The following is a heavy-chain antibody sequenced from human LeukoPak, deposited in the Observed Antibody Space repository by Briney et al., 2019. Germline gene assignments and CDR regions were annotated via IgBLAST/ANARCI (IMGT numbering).Heavy chain of an antibody. CDR1: GFTFDDYA. CDR2: ISWNSGSI. CDR3: AKDPSSSWYSEYFQH. J-gene: IGHJ1*01. D-gene: IGHD6-13*01. Sequence: GGSLRLSCAASGFTFDDYAMHWVRQAPGKGLEWVSGISWNSGSIGYADSVKGRFTISRDNAKNSLYLQMNSLRAEDTALYYCAKDPSSSWYSEYFQHWGQGTLVTVSP. V-gene: IGHV3-9*01.